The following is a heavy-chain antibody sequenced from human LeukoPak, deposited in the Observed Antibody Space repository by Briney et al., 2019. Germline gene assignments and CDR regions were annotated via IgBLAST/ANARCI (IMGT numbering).Heavy chain of an antibody. CDR2: IYHSGST. Sequence: PSETLSLTCTVSGYSISSGYYWGWIRQPPGKGLEWIGSIYHSGSTYYNPSLKGRVTISVDTSKNQFSLKLTSVTAADTAVYYCARIGVTMIVVTKWGQGTLVTVSS. D-gene: IGHD3-22*01. CDR3: ARIGVTMIVVTK. CDR1: GYSISSGYY. J-gene: IGHJ4*02. V-gene: IGHV4-38-2*02.